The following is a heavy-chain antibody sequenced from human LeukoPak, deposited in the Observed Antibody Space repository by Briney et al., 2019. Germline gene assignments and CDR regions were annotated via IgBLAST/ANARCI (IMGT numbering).Heavy chain of an antibody. J-gene: IGHJ4*02. V-gene: IGHV5-51*01. CDR2: TYPGDSDT. CDR1: GYSFTSYW. CDR3: ARLYDILTGYQGEFDY. D-gene: IGHD3-9*01. Sequence: GESLKISCKGSGYSFTSYWIGWVRQMPGKGLEWMGITYPGDSDTRYSPSFQGQVTISADKSISTAYLQWSSLKASDTAMYYCARLYDILTGYQGEFDYWGQGTLVTVSS.